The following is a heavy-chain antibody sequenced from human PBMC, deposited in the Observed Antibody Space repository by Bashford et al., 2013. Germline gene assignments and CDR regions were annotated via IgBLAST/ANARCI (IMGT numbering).Heavy chain of an antibody. V-gene: IGHV3-48*01. D-gene: IGHD3-3*01. CDR3: VRDFFWHFDN. J-gene: IGHJ4*02. Sequence: VRQAPGKGLEWVSYISSSGSSITYAESVKGRFTISRDNAQNSLFLQMNSLTAEDTAVYYCVRDFFWHFDNWGQGTLVTVSS. CDR2: ISSSGSSI.